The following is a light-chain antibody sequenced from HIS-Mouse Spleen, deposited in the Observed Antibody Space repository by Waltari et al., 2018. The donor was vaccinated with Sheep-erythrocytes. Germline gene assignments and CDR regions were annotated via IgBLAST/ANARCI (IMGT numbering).Light chain of an antibody. Sequence: SYELTQPPSVSVSPGQTASITCPGDKLGDKYACCYQQRPGQSPVLFIYQDSKRPSGIPVRFSGSNSGNTATLTISGTQAMDEADYYCQAWDSSTAWNVVFGGGTKLTVL. CDR2: QDS. J-gene: IGLJ2*01. V-gene: IGLV3-1*01. CDR1: KLGDKY. CDR3: QAWDSSTAWNVV.